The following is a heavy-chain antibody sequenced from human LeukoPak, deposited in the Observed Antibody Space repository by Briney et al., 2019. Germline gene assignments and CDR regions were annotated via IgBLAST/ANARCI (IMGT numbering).Heavy chain of an antibody. CDR3: ARDAPSMIVVVDAFDI. J-gene: IGHJ3*02. D-gene: IGHD3-22*01. Sequence: GASVKVSCKASGYTFTSYDINWVRQATGQGLEWMGWMNPNSGNTGYAQKFQGRVTMTRNTSISTAYMELSSLRSDDTAVYYCARDAPSMIVVVDAFDIWGQGTMVTVSS. CDR1: GYTFTSYD. V-gene: IGHV1-8*01. CDR2: MNPNSGNT.